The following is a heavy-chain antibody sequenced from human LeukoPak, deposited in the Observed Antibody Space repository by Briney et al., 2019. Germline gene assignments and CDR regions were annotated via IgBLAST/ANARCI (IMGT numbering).Heavy chain of an antibody. D-gene: IGHD1-1*01. CDR3: ARDLWNDGANWLDP. CDR1: GYTFTGYY. J-gene: IGHJ5*02. V-gene: IGHV1-2*02. CDR2: INPNSGGT. Sequence: ASVKVSCKASGYTFTGYYMHWVRQAPGQGLEWMGWINPNSGGTNYAQKFQGRVTMTRDTSISTAYMELSRLRSDDTAVYYCARDLWNDGANWLDPWGQGTLVTVSS.